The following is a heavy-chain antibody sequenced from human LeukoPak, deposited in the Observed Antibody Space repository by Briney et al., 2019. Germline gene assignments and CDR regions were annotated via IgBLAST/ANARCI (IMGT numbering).Heavy chain of an antibody. CDR2: ISSNGGST. J-gene: IGHJ6*02. Sequence: GGSLRLSCAASGFTFSNYAMHWVRQAPGKGLEYVSAISSNGGSTYYANSVKGRFTISRDNSKNTLYLQMGSLRAEDMAVYYCARVWENYYYGMDVWGQGTTVTVSS. D-gene: IGHD1-26*01. CDR3: ARVWENYYYGMDV. V-gene: IGHV3-64*01. CDR1: GFTFSNYA.